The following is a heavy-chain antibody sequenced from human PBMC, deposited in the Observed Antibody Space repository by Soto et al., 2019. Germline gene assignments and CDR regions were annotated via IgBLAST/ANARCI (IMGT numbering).Heavy chain of an antibody. Sequence: GGSLRLSCAASGFTFDDYAMHWVRQAPGKGLEWVSGISWNSGSIGYADSVKGRFTISRDNAKNSLYLQMNSLRAEDTALYYCAKGSSSWYVGTFDYWGQGTLVTVSS. D-gene: IGHD6-13*01. J-gene: IGHJ4*02. CDR2: ISWNSGSI. CDR1: GFTFDDYA. CDR3: AKGSSSWYVGTFDY. V-gene: IGHV3-9*01.